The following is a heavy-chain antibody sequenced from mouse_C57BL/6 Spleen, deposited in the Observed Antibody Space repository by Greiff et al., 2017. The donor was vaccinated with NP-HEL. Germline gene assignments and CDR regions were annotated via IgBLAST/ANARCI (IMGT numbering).Heavy chain of an antibody. J-gene: IGHJ2*01. CDR3: ARLVVYDGYYDFDY. D-gene: IGHD2-3*01. CDR2: INPSTGGT. Sequence: VQLQQSGPELVKPGASVKISCKASGYSFTGYYMNWVKQSPEKSLEWIGEINPSTGGTTYNQKFKAKATLTVDKSSSTAYMQLQSLTSEDSAVYYCARLVVYDGYYDFDYWGQGTTLTVSS. CDR1: GYSFTGYY. V-gene: IGHV1-42*01.